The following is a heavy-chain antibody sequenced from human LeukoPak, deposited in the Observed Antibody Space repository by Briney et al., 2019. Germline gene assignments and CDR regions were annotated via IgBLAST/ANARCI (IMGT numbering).Heavy chain of an antibody. J-gene: IGHJ4*02. CDR3: ARDPGGYSYGYFGVY. V-gene: IGHV1-2*02. D-gene: IGHD5-18*01. CDR1: GYTFTGYY. Sequence: ASVKVSCKASGYTFTGYYMHWVRQAPGQGLEWMGWINPNSGGTNYAQKFQGRVTITADKSTSTAYMELSSLRSEDTAVYYCARDPGGYSYGYFGVYWGQGTLVTVSS. CDR2: INPNSGGT.